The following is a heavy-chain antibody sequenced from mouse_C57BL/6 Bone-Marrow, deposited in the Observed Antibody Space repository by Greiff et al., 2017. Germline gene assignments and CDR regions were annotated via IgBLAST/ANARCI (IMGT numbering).Heavy chain of an antibody. Sequence: EVKVEESGGGLVKPGGSLKLSCAASGFTFSSYTMSWVRQTPEKRLEWVATISGGGGNTYYPDSVKGRFTISRDKAKNTLYLQMSSLRSEDTALYYCAGHESYDDYEDAMDYWGQGTSVTVSS. CDR3: AGHESYDDYEDAMDY. CDR2: ISGGGGNT. V-gene: IGHV5-9*01. CDR1: GFTFSSYT. D-gene: IGHD2-4*01. J-gene: IGHJ4*01.